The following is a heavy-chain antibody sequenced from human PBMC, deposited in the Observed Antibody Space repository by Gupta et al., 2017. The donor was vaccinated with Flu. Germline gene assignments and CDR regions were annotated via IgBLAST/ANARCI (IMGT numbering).Heavy chain of an antibody. CDR3: ACAWVYCSSSSCYGINRKPAGNYFDF. D-gene: IGHD2-2*01. CDR2: IRQDGSEK. V-gene: IGHV3-7*02. Sequence: EVQLVVSGGGWVQPGGSLRLSCAAFGLILSNYWMTWFRQAPGQGLVGVANIRQDGSEKYYVDSVQGRFTIARDNAKNSLYLEMNSLRVEDTAVYYCACAWVYCSSSSCYGINRKPAGNYFDFWGQGTLVTVS. J-gene: IGHJ4*02. CDR1: GLILSNYW.